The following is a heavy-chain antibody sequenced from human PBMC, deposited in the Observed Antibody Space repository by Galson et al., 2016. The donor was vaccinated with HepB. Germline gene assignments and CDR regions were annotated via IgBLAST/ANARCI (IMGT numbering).Heavy chain of an antibody. V-gene: IGHV4-61*02. D-gene: IGHD1-7*01. CDR2: IYTSGST. CDR3: ARDLGIIGTTRGAFDI. Sequence: TLSLTCTVSGGSISSGISYWSWIRQPAGKGLEWIGRIYTSGSTFYNTSLKRRVTMSIGTSKNQFSLKLSAVTAADTAVYYCARDLGIIGTTRGAFDIWGQGTMVAVSS. CDR1: GGSISSGISY. J-gene: IGHJ3*02.